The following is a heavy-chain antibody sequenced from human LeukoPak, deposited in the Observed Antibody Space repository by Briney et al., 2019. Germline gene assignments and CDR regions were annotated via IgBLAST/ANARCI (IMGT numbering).Heavy chain of an antibody. J-gene: IGHJ6*02. Sequence: PSETLSHTCAVYGGSFSGYYWSWIRQPPGKGLEWIGEINHSGSTNYNPSLKSRVTISVDTSKNQFSLKLSSVTAADTAVYYCARGLPHNFLEWSQYYYYYYGMDVWGQGTTVTVSS. CDR2: INHSGST. D-gene: IGHD3-3*01. V-gene: IGHV4-34*01. CDR1: GGSFSGYY. CDR3: ARGLPHNFLEWSQYYYYYYGMDV.